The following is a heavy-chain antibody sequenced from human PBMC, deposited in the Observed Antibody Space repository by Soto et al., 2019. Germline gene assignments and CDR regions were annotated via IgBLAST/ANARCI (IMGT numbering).Heavy chain of an antibody. CDR3: VKDGGSNAPPFDY. Sequence: QVQLVESGGGVVQPGKSLRLSCAASGFTFSRYGMHWVRQAPGKGLEWVAVISYDGRNKDYAESVKGRFTISRDNSKNTLFLQMNSLRADDTAVYYCVKDGGSNAPPFDYWGQGTLVTVSS. D-gene: IGHD2-15*01. CDR1: GFTFSRYG. V-gene: IGHV3-30*18. J-gene: IGHJ4*02. CDR2: ISYDGRNK.